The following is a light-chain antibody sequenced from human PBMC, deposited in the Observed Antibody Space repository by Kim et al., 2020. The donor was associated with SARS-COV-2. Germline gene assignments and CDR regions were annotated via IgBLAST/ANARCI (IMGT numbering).Light chain of an antibody. CDR3: CSYSFRGCF. Sequence: QSALTQPRSVSGSPGQSVTISCTGSSDDIGGYNYVSWYQQHPGKAPKLIIFDVTKRPSGVPDRFSGSKSGNTASLAVSELQTEDEADYYCCSYSFRGCFFGGGIQLTVL. J-gene: IGLJ2*01. CDR1: SDDIGGYNY. CDR2: DVT. V-gene: IGLV2-11*01.